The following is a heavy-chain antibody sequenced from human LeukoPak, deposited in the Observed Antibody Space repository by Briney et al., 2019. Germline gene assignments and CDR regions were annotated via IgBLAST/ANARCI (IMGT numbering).Heavy chain of an antibody. J-gene: IGHJ3*02. V-gene: IGHV3-23*01. Sequence: GGSLRLSCAASGFTFSSYSMNWVRQAPGKGLEWVSAISGSGGSTYYADSVKGRFTISRDNSKNTLYLQMNSLRAEDTAVYYCAIIGGGSFSDAFDIWGQGTMVTVSS. CDR3: AIIGGGSFSDAFDI. CDR2: ISGSGGST. CDR1: GFTFSSYS. D-gene: IGHD2-15*01.